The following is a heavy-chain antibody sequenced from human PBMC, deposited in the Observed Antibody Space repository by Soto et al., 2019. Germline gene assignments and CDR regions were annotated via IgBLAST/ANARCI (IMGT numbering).Heavy chain of an antibody. D-gene: IGHD5-12*01. V-gene: IGHV4-31*03. CDR1: GGSISSGGYY. CDR3: ARYSPSGGGYIDSFDY. Sequence: SETLSLTCTVSGGSISSGGYYWSWIRQHPGRGLEWIGYIYYSGSTYYNPSLKSRVTISVDTSKNQFSLRLSSVTAADTAVYYCARYSPSGGGYIDSFDYWGQGTLVTVSS. CDR2: IYYSGST. J-gene: IGHJ4*02.